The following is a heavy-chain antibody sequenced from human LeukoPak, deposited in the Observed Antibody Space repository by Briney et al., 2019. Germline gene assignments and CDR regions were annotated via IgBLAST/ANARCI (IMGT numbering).Heavy chain of an antibody. Sequence: GESLQISCKGSGFSFTTYWIAWMRQMPGKGLEWMGIIYPGDSDTRYSPSFQGQVTFSADKSISTAYLQWSRVKASDTAMYYCARRDTRIAAAQPDYWGQGTLVTVSS. V-gene: IGHV5-51*01. CDR3: ARRDTRIAAAQPDY. CDR1: GFSFTTYW. D-gene: IGHD6-13*01. CDR2: IYPGDSDT. J-gene: IGHJ4*02.